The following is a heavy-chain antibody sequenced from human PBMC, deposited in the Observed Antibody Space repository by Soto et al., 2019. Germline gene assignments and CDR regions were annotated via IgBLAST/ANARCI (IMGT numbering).Heavy chain of an antibody. CDR2: MNAGSGNT. Sequence: ASVEVSCKASGYTFASYAMRWVRQAPGQRLEWMGWMNAGSGNTSYAQKFQGRVTMTRNTSISTAYMELSSLRSEDTAVYYCARGQAVGEVDYWGQGTLVTVSS. V-gene: IGHV1-8*02. CDR1: GYTFASYA. J-gene: IGHJ4*02. CDR3: ARGQAVGEVDY. D-gene: IGHD3-10*01.